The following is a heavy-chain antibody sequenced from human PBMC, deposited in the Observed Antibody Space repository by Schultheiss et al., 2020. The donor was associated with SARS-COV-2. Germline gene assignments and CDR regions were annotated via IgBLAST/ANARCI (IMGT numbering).Heavy chain of an antibody. CDR3: ARVVSVSAARFPYYYYYGINV. J-gene: IGHJ6*02. Sequence: SETLSLTCTVSGGSISSYYWSWIRQPAGKGLEWIGRIYTSGSTNYNPSLKSRVTMSVDTSKNQFSLKLSSVTAADTAVYYCARVVSVSAARFPYYYYYGINVWGQGTTVTVSS. D-gene: IGHD6-6*01. CDR1: GGSISSYY. V-gene: IGHV4-4*07. CDR2: IYTSGST.